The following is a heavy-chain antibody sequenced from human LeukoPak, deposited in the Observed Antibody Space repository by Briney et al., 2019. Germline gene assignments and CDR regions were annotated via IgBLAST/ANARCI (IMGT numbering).Heavy chain of an antibody. CDR2: IRPDGSNK. Sequence: PGGSLRLSCAASGFTFNNHGMHWVRQAPGKGLEWVAFIRPDGSNKKYADSVKGRFTISRDNSKNTLYLQMNSLRAEDTAVYYCAKSSGGFGELNLVRYHYMDVWGKGTTVTISS. CDR1: GFTFNNHG. J-gene: IGHJ6*03. CDR3: AKSSGGFGELNLVRYHYMDV. V-gene: IGHV3-30*02. D-gene: IGHD3-10*01.